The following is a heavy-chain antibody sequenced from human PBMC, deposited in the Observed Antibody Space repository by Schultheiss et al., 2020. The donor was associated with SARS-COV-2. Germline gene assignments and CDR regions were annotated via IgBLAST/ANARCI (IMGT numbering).Heavy chain of an antibody. Sequence: SETLSLTCTVSGYSISSGYYWGWIRQPPGKGLEWIGEINHSGSTYYNPSLKSRVTISVDTSKNQFSLKLSSVTAADTAVYYCARERRSLWQWLVWFDPWGQGTLVTVSS. CDR2: INHSGST. J-gene: IGHJ5*02. V-gene: IGHV4-38-2*02. D-gene: IGHD6-19*01. CDR3: ARERRSLWQWLVWFDP. CDR1: GYSISSGYY.